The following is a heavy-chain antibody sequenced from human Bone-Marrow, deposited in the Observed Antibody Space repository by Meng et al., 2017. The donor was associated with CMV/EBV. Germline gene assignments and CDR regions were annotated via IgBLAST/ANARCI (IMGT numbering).Heavy chain of an antibody. CDR2: IDPSSGST. CDR3: ARRDCIGGRCYFDY. CDR1: GYSFTSYD. J-gene: IGHJ4*02. D-gene: IGHD2-15*01. V-gene: IGHV1-46*01. Sequence: ASGYSFTSYDIHWVGQAPGQGLEWMGVIDPSSGSTSYEEKFQDRVTMTGDTSTSTVYMELSSLRPEDTAVYYCARRDCIGGRCYFDYWGQGTLVTVSS.